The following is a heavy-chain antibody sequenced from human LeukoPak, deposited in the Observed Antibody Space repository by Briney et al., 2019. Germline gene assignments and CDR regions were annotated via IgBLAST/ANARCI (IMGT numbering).Heavy chain of an antibody. CDR3: AKVGLTVTTILDYFDY. CDR2: ISYDGGNK. D-gene: IGHD4-11*01. V-gene: IGHV3-30*18. Sequence: GGSLRLSCAASGFTFNNCGMHWVRQAPGKGLEWVALISYDGGNKYYADSVKGRFTISRDNSKNTLYLQMSSLRAEDTAVYYCAKVGLTVTTILDYFDYWGQGTLVTVSS. J-gene: IGHJ4*02. CDR1: GFTFNNCG.